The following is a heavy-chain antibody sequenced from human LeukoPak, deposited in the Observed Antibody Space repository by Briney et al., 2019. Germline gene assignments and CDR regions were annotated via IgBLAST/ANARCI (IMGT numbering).Heavy chain of an antibody. CDR3: ARVYDSSGYYQYYYYGMDV. CDR2: IWYDGSNK. J-gene: IGHJ6*02. Sequence: GGSLRLSCAASGFTFSSYGMHWVRQAPGKGLEWVAVIWYDGSNKYYADSVKGRFTISRDNAKNSLYLQMNSLRAEDTAVYYCARVYDSSGYYQYYYYGMDVWGQGTTVTVSS. CDR1: GFTFSSYG. D-gene: IGHD3-22*01. V-gene: IGHV3-33*01.